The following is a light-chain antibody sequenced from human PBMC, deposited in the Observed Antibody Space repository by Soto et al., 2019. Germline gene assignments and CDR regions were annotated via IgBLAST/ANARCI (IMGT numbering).Light chain of an antibody. J-gene: IGLJ3*02. CDR3: AAWDDSLSGRV. Sequence: QSVLPQPPSASGTPGQRVTISCSGSSSNIGSNYVYWYQQLPGTAPKLLIYRNNQRPSGVPDGFSGSKSGTSASLANSGLRSEDEDDYYCAAWDDSLSGRVFGGGTKLTVL. CDR2: RNN. V-gene: IGLV1-47*01. CDR1: SSNIGSNY.